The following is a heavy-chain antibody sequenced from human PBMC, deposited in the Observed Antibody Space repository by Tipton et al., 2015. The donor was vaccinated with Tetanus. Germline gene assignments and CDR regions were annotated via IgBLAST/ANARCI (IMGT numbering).Heavy chain of an antibody. J-gene: IGHJ4*02. CDR2: LYPGDSDT. CDR3: ATSGGDCSGGSCYSV. CDR1: GYTFTSYW. V-gene: IGHV5-51*03. D-gene: IGHD2-15*01. Sequence: VQLVQSGAEVKKPGESLKISCKGSGYTFTSYWIGWVRQMPGKGLEWVGILYPGDSDTRYSPSFQGQVTISADKSISTAYLHWSSLKASDTAIYYCATSGGDCSGGSCYSVWGQGTLVTVSS.